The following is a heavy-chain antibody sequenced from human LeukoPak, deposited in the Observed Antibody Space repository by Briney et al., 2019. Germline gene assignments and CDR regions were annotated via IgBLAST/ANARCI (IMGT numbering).Heavy chain of an antibody. D-gene: IGHD2-15*01. CDR1: GYSFTSYW. Sequence: GESLKISCKGSGYSFTSYWIGWVRQMPGKGLEWMGIIYPGDSDTRYSPSFQGQVTISADKSISTAYLQWSSLKASDTAMYYCARGYCSGGSCYRISYNWFDPWGQGTLVTVSS. CDR3: ARGYCSGGSCYRISYNWFDP. CDR2: IYPGDSDT. V-gene: IGHV5-51*01. J-gene: IGHJ5*02.